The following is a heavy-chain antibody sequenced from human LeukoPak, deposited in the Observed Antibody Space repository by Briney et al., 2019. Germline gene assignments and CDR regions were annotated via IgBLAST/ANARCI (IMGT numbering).Heavy chain of an antibody. CDR2: IKQDGSDK. Sequence: GGSLRLSCAASGFTFNSYWMTWVRQAPGKGLEWVADIKQDGSDKYYAGSVKGRFTISRDNAKNSLYLQMNSLRAEDTAVYFCARYNSAWKPDDYWGQGTLVTVSS. D-gene: IGHD6-19*01. J-gene: IGHJ4*02. V-gene: IGHV3-7*03. CDR3: ARYNSAWKPDDY. CDR1: GFTFNSYW.